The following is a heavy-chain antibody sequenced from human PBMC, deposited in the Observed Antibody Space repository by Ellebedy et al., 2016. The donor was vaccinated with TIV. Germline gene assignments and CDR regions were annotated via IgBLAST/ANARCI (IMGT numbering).Heavy chain of an antibody. V-gene: IGHV2-5*01. CDR1: GFSLSTSGVG. D-gene: IGHD6-13*01. J-gene: IGHJ4*02. Sequence: SGPTLVKPTQTLTLTCTFSGFSLSTSGVGVGWIRQPPGKALEWLALFSWNDDKRYSPSLKTRLTISKDTSKNQVVLTMTNMDPVDTATYYCARIRYSSSWYGYYFDYWGQGTLVTVSS. CDR2: FSWNDDK. CDR3: ARIRYSSSWYGYYFDY.